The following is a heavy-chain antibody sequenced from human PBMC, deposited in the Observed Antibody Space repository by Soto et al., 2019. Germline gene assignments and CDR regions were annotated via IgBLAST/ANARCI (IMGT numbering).Heavy chain of an antibody. CDR1: GFTFSSHL. V-gene: IGHV3-7*01. Sequence: PGGSLRLSCAASGFTFSSHLMTWVRQAPGKGLEWGANIKQDGSEKNYVDYVKGRFTISRDNSKKTPYLQVNSLRAEDMAVYYCARSSIAARPPDYWGQGTLVTVSS. J-gene: IGHJ4*02. CDR2: IKQDGSEK. D-gene: IGHD6-6*01. CDR3: ARSSIAARPPDY.